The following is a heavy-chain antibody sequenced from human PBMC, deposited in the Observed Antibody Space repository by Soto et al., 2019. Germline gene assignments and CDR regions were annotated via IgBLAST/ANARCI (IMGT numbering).Heavy chain of an antibody. V-gene: IGHV4-34*01. Sequence: SETLSLTCAVYGGSFSGYYWSWIRQPPGKGLEWIGEINHSGSTNYNPSLKSRVTISVDTSKNQFSLKLGSVTAADTAVYYCASPPSSSSWSGYVGWGLGTLVTVSS. CDR3: ASPPSSSSWSGYVG. J-gene: IGHJ4*02. CDR1: GGSFSGYY. D-gene: IGHD6-13*01. CDR2: INHSGST.